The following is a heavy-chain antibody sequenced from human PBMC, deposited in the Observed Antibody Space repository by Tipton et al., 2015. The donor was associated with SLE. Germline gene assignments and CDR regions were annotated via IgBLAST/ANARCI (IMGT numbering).Heavy chain of an antibody. V-gene: IGHV4-31*03. CDR1: GGSISSGSYY. Sequence: TLSLTCTVSGGSISSGSYYWSWIRQHPGKGLEWIGYIYYSGSTYYNPSLKSRVTISVDTSKNQFSLQLNSVTPEDTAVYYCATGGPSGWYEHWGQGTLVTVSS. J-gene: IGHJ5*02. CDR3: ATGGPSGWYEH. CDR2: IYYSGST. D-gene: IGHD3-16*01.